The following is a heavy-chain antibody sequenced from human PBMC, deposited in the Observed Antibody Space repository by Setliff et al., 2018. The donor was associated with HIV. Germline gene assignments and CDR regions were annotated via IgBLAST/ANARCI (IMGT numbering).Heavy chain of an antibody. CDR3: ARAQLSRYCSGGSCYGRLDY. J-gene: IGHJ4*02. V-gene: IGHV4-34*01. CDR2: INHSGST. D-gene: IGHD2-15*01. CDR1: GGSFSGYY. Sequence: SETLSLTCAVYGGSFSGYYWSWIRQPPGKGLEWIGEINHSGSTNYNPYLKSRVTISVDTSKNQFSLKLSSVTAADTAVYYCARAQLSRYCSGGSCYGRLDYWGQGTLVTVSS.